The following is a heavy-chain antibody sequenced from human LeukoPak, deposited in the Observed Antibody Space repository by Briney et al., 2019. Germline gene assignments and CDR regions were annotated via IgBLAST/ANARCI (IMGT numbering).Heavy chain of an antibody. Sequence: SETLSLTCAVYGGSFSNYYWSWVRQTPGKGREGMGEINESGRTNYNPSLMSRVTVSVDTSKNQFSLRLTSVTATDTAVYYCARRWNYGRNYYIDVWGKGAAVSVSS. J-gene: IGHJ6*03. V-gene: IGHV4-34*01. CDR2: INESGRT. CDR3: ARRWNYGRNYYIDV. D-gene: IGHD1-7*01. CDR1: GGSFSNYY.